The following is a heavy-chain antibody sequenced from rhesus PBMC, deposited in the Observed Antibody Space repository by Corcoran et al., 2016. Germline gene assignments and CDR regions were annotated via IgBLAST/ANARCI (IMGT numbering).Heavy chain of an antibody. CDR3: ARSGYCSGIYCYAYFEF. V-gene: IGHV4-65*01. D-gene: IGHD2-27*01. CDR2: ISGSSGST. Sequence: QVQLQESGPGLVKPSETLSLTCAVSGGSVSSSNWWSWIRQPPGKGLEWIWYISGSSGSTYYNPSLKSRVTISTDTSKNQFSLKLSSVTAADTAVYYCARSGYCSGIYCYAYFEFWGQGALVTVSS. J-gene: IGHJ1*01. CDR1: GGSVSSSNW.